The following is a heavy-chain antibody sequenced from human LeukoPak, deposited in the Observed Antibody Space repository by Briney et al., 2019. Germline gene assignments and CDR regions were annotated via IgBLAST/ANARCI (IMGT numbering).Heavy chain of an antibody. D-gene: IGHD3-22*01. CDR3: ARDMGSGYYFAEDY. V-gene: IGHV3-20*04. CDR1: GFTFDDYG. J-gene: IGHJ4*02. CDR2: IKWNGDST. Sequence: TGGSLRLSCAASGFTFDDYGMSWVRQAPGKGLEWISGIKWNGDSTGYADSVKGRFTISRDNAKNFLHLQMNSLRAEDTALYYCARDMGSGYYFAEDYWGQGTLVTVSS.